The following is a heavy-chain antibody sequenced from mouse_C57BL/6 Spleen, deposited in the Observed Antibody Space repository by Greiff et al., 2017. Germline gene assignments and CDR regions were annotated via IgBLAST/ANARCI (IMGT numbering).Heavy chain of an antibody. CDR1: GYTFTSYW. CDR3: ARLGYSNPWLDY. V-gene: IGHV1-50*01. Sequence: QVQLQQPGAELVKPGASVKLSCKASGYTFTSYWMQWVKQRPGQGLEWIGEIDPSDSYTNYNQKFKGKATLTVDTSSSTAYMQLSSLTSEDSAVYYCARLGYSNPWLDYWGQGTLVTVSA. CDR2: IDPSDSYT. D-gene: IGHD2-5*01. J-gene: IGHJ3*01.